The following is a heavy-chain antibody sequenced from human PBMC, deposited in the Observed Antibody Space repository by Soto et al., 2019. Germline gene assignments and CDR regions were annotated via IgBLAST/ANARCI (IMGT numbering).Heavy chain of an antibody. CDR1: GYTFTSYG. Sequence: ASVKVSCKASGYTFTSYGISWVRQAPGQGLEWMGWISAYNGNTNYAQKLQGRVTMTTDTSTSTAYMELRSLRSDDTAVYYCARDLHTYYDFWSGYYRSDYYYYGMDVWGQGTTVTVSS. V-gene: IGHV1-18*01. CDR2: ISAYNGNT. J-gene: IGHJ6*02. CDR3: ARDLHTYYDFWSGYYRSDYYYYGMDV. D-gene: IGHD3-3*01.